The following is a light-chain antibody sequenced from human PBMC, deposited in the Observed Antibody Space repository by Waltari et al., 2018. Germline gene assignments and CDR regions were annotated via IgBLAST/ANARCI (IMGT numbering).Light chain of an antibody. CDR2: KAS. V-gene: IGKV1-5*03. CDR3: QQYNSYSLLS. J-gene: IGKJ4*01. CDR1: QSISNW. Sequence: DIQMTQSPSTLSASVGDRFTITCRASQSISNWLAWYQQKPGKAPKLLIYKASTLESEVPSRFSGSGSGTEFTLTISSLQPDDFATYYCQQYNSYSLLSFGGGTKVEIK.